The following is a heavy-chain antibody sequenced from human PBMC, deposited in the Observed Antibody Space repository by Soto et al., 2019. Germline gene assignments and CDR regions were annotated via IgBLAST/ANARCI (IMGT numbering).Heavy chain of an antibody. CDR1: GGSFSNNY. Sequence: QVQLHQWGAGLLKPSETLSLTCAVYGGSFSNNYWTWFRQPPGKGLEWIGEISPSGTTKYIPSLKSRGTISVDTSRKQFFLKVTSVSAADTAVYYCATSLWFGTQPEIWGPGTLVTVSS. J-gene: IGHJ4*02. D-gene: IGHD3-10*01. CDR2: ISPSGTT. V-gene: IGHV4-34*01. CDR3: ATSLWFGTQPEI.